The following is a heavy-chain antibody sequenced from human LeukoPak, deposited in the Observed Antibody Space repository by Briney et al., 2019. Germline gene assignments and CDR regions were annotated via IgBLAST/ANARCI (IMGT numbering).Heavy chain of an antibody. Sequence: PSETLSLTCAVYGGSFSGYYWSWIRQPPGKGLERIGEINHSGSTNYNPSLKSRVTISVDTSKNQFSLKLSSVTAADTAVYYCARGPHRNTIFGVVTMYYFDYWGQGTLVTVSS. CDR2: INHSGST. CDR3: ARGPHRNTIFGVVTMYYFDY. D-gene: IGHD3-3*01. V-gene: IGHV4-34*01. CDR1: GGSFSGYY. J-gene: IGHJ4*02.